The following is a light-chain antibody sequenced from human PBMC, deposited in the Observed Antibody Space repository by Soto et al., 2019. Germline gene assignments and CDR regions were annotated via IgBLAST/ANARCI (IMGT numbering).Light chain of an antibody. CDR2: GVS. Sequence: DIQLTQSPSSLSASVGDEVTITCRASQGISHYLTWYQHKPGRAPTLLIYGVSTLQSGVPSRFSGGGSGTDFTLTISNLQLEDFATYYCQQSYDAQFTFGGGTRVEIK. J-gene: IGKJ4*01. CDR3: QQSYDAQFT. V-gene: IGKV1-39*01. CDR1: QGISHY.